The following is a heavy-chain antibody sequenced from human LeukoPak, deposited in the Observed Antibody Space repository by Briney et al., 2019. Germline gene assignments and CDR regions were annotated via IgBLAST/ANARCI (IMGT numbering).Heavy chain of an antibody. J-gene: IGHJ4*02. Sequence: RGESLKISCKGSGYSFTSYWIGWVRQMPGKGLEWMGIIYPGDSDTRYSPSFQGQVTISADKSITTAYLQWSSLRASDTAMYYCARQEYSSSVPDYWGQGTLVTVSS. CDR3: ARQEYSSSVPDY. CDR2: IYPGDSDT. V-gene: IGHV5-51*01. D-gene: IGHD6-6*01. CDR1: GYSFTSYW.